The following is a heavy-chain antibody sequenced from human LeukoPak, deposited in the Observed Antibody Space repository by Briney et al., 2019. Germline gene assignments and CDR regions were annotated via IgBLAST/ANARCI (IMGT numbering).Heavy chain of an antibody. CDR3: ASYYYDSSGYFDY. CDR1: GFIFSSYW. V-gene: IGHV3-7*01. Sequence: GGSLRLSCAASGFIFSSYWMSWVRQAPGKGLEWVANIKQDGSEKYYVDSVKGRFTISRDNAKNSLYLQMNSLRAEDTAVYYCASYYYDSSGYFDYWGQGTLVTVSS. J-gene: IGHJ4*02. CDR2: IKQDGSEK. D-gene: IGHD3-22*01.